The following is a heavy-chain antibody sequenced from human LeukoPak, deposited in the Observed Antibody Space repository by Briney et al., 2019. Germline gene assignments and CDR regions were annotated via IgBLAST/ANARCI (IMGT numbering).Heavy chain of an antibody. CDR1: GFTFSRNW. Sequence: GGSLRLSCAASGFTFSRNWMNWVRQAPGKGLEWVANIKEDGSGKYYVDSVRGRFTVSRDNDKNSLHLQMDNLRAEDAAVYYCARDDYGPSDWGQGTLVTVSS. CDR3: ARDDYGPSD. J-gene: IGHJ4*02. CDR2: IKEDGSGK. D-gene: IGHD4/OR15-4a*01. V-gene: IGHV3-7*01.